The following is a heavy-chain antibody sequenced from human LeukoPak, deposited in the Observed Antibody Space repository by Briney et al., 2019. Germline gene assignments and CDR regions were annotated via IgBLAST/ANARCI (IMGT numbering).Heavy chain of an antibody. CDR2: TNPSGGST. CDR3: ARTYYYDSSGAPSRLDY. Sequence: ASVKVSCKASGYTFTSYYMHWVRQAPGQGLEWMGITNPSGGSTSYAQKFQGRVTMTRDTSTSTVYMELSSLRSEDTAVYYCARTYYYDSSGAPSRLDYWGQGTLVTVSS. CDR1: GYTFTSYY. J-gene: IGHJ4*02. V-gene: IGHV1-46*01. D-gene: IGHD3-22*01.